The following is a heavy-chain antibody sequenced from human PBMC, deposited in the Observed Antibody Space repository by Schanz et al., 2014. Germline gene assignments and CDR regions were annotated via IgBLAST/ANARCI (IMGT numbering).Heavy chain of an antibody. J-gene: IGHJ5*02. CDR3: ARQYSGWSRFDP. V-gene: IGHV4-59*08. CDR1: GGSMSSYY. Sequence: QVQLQETGPGLVKPSETLSLTCTVSGGSMSSYYWTWIRQPPGKGLEWIGYIYYSGSTNYNPSLRSGVTISADPSKNQFALNLISVPAADTGVYYCARQYSGWSRFDPWGQGIRVTVSS. D-gene: IGHD6-19*01. CDR2: IYYSGST.